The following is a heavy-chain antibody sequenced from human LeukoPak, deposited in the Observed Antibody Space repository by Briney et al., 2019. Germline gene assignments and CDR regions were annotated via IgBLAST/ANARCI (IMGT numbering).Heavy chain of an antibody. V-gene: IGHV3-30-3*01. Sequence: PGGSLRLSCAASGFTFSSYAMHWVRQAPGKGLEWVAVISYDGSNKYYADSVKGRFTISRDNSKNTLYLQMNSLRAEDTAVYYCARDRTLYSSGWYPNGFDPWGQGTLVTVSS. D-gene: IGHD6-19*01. CDR1: GFTFSSYA. CDR3: ARDRTLYSSGWYPNGFDP. J-gene: IGHJ5*02. CDR2: ISYDGSNK.